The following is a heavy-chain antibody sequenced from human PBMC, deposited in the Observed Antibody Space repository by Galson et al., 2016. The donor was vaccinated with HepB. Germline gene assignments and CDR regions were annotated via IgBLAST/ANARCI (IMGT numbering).Heavy chain of an antibody. Sequence: SLRLSCAASGFTVGNNYMIWVRQAPGKGLEWVSLIYSGGRTSYADSAKGRFTISRDSSKNTLYLQMSSLRVEDTAMYYCATGGDYDIWGQGTLVTVSS. CDR2: IYSGGRT. V-gene: IGHV3-53*01. CDR3: ATGGDYDI. J-gene: IGHJ4*02. D-gene: IGHD4-17*01. CDR1: GFTVGNNY.